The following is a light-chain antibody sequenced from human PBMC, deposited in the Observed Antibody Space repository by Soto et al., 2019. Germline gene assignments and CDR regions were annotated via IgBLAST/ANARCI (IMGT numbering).Light chain of an antibody. V-gene: IGKV1-5*01. CDR3: QQYNTYPWT. Sequence: TQSPSTLPASLGDRVTITCRASQSIDRWLAWYQQRPGKAPKILIYDASNLESGVPSRFSGSGSGTEFTLTISSLQPDDFAAYYCQQYNTYPWTFGQGTKVDIK. CDR1: QSIDRW. J-gene: IGKJ1*01. CDR2: DAS.